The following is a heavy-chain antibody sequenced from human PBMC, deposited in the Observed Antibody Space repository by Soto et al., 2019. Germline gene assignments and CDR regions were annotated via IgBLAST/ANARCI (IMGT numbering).Heavy chain of an antibody. CDR3: ARLVVGQGHFDY. CDR1: GGSISSYY. CDR2: IYYSGST. J-gene: IGHJ4*02. V-gene: IGHV4-59*08. D-gene: IGHD1-26*01. Sequence: SETLSLTCTVSGGSISSYYWSWIRQPPGKGLEWIGYIYYSGSTNYNPSLKSRVTISVDTSKNQFSLKLSSVTAADTAVYYCARLVVGQGHFDYWGQGTLVTAPQ.